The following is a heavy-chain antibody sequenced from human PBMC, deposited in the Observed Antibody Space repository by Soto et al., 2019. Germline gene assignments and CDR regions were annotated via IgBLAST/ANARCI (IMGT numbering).Heavy chain of an antibody. V-gene: IGHV4-61*01. CDR2: VYYSGST. CDR1: GGPVSSSSYY. D-gene: IGHD4-17*01. CDR3: VRDNGGPFDY. J-gene: IGHJ4*02. Sequence: QVQLQESGPGLVKPSETLSLTCSVSGGPVSSSSYYWHWIRQPPGKGLEWIGYVYYSGSTNYNPSLSSRVTISLDTSDNQFSLKLSSVTAADTAIYYCVRDNGGPFDYWGQGTLVTVSS.